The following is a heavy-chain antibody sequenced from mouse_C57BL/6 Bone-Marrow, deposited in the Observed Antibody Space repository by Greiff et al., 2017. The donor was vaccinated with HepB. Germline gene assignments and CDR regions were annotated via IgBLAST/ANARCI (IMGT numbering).Heavy chain of an antibody. CDR1: GYTFTDYY. CDR2: INPNNGGT. D-gene: IGHD2-3*01. J-gene: IGHJ1*03. Sequence: VQLQQSGPELVKPGASVKISCKASGYTFTDYYMNWVKQSHGKSLEWIGDINPNNGGTSYNQKFKGKATLTVDKSSSTAYMELRSLTSEDSAVYYCAREGYDGTRGWYFDVWGTGTTVTVSS. V-gene: IGHV1-26*01. CDR3: AREGYDGTRGWYFDV.